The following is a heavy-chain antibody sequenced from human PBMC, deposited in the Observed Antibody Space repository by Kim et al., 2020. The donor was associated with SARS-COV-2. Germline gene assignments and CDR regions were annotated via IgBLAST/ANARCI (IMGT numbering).Heavy chain of an antibody. CDR2: TYYRSKWFN. CDR3: ANGGSGLGGMNV. CDR1: GDSVSSNNAA. D-gene: IGHD3-16*01. V-gene: IGHV6-1*01. Sequence: SQTLSLTCAISGDSVSSNNAAWNWIRQSPSRGLEWLGRTYYRSKWFNDYALSVKSRITINPHTSKNHFSLQLSSVTPEDTAVYYCANGGSGLGGMNVWGQGTTVTVSS. J-gene: IGHJ6*02.